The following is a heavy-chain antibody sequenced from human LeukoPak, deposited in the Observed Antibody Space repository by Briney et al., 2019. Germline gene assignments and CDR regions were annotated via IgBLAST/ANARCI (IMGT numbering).Heavy chain of an antibody. Sequence: GGSLRLSCAASGFVFSSYRLHWVRQAPGKGPVWVSHIDGDGSDTDYADSVKGRFTISRDNAKKTLYLQMNSLRAEDTAVYYCASYPTRGYSSSWYNYYYYGMDVWGQGTTVTVSS. CDR2: IDGDGSDT. CDR3: ASYPTRGYSSSWYNYYYYGMDV. J-gene: IGHJ6*02. CDR1: GFVFSSYR. D-gene: IGHD6-13*01. V-gene: IGHV3-74*01.